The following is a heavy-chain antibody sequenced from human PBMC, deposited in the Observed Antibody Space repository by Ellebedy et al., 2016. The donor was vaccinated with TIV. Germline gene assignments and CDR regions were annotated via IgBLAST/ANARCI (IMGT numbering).Heavy chain of an antibody. CDR2: VTGDGVAT. CDR1: GFSSASFW. CDR3: ARDTFNFALYWHFDL. D-gene: IGHD1-1*01. V-gene: IGHV3-74*01. J-gene: IGHJ2*01. Sequence: GGSLRLSCVASGFSSASFWMHWVRQAPGKGLEWVSRVTGDGVATYADSVKGRFTVSRDNSKNTLYLQVNSLRDEDTAVYYCARDTFNFALYWHFDLWGRGIEVTVSS.